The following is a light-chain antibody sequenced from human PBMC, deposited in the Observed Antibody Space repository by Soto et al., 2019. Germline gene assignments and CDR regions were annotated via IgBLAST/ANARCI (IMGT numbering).Light chain of an antibody. V-gene: IGKV4-1*01. Sequence: DIVMTQSPDSLAVSLGERATINCKSSQSVLFSSNNNNRLAWYQQKPGQPPKLRIYWASTRESGVPDRFSGTGSGTDFTLTISSLQAEDVAVYYCQQYYSIPWTFGQGTKVEIK. CDR2: WAS. CDR3: QQYYSIPWT. CDR1: QSVLFSSNNNNR. J-gene: IGKJ1*01.